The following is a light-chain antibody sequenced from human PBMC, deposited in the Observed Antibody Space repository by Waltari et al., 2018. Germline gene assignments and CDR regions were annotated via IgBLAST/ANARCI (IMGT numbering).Light chain of an antibody. Sequence: QSVLTQPPSASGTPGQRVTLSCSGGSSNIRTNSVNWYQQLPGTAPKLLIFTNVHRPSVVPCRFSGSNSGTSASLAISGLQSEDEADYYCAAWDDSLNIWVFGGGTKLTVL. CDR3: AAWDDSLNIWV. J-gene: IGLJ3*02. CDR1: SSNIRTNS. CDR2: TNV. V-gene: IGLV1-44*01.